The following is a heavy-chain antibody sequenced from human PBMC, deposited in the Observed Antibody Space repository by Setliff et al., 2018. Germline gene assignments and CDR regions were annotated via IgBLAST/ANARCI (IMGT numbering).Heavy chain of an antibody. D-gene: IGHD3-10*01. V-gene: IGHV1-46*01. CDR3: ARPLRYGDYYYYYGMDV. CDR1: GYTFSRNY. J-gene: IGHJ6*02. CDR2: INPSSGRT. Sequence: GASVKVSCKAYGYTFSRNYMHWVRQAPGLGLEWMGTINPSSGRTSYAQKFQGRVTITTDESTSTAYMELSSLRSEDTAVYYCARPLRYGDYYYYYGMDVWGQGTTVTVSS.